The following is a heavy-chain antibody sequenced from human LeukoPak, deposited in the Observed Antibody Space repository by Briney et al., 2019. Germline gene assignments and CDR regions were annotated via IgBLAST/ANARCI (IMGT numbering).Heavy chain of an antibody. Sequence: GGSLRLSCEGSGFTFSSYAMSWVRQAPGKGLEWVSVISGSGDSAFYADSVKGQFTISRDNSKNTLYLQMNSLRAEDTAVYYCARGVVPAAMGGYFDYWGQGTLVTVSS. CDR3: ARGVVPAAMGGYFDY. D-gene: IGHD2-2*01. CDR2: ISGSGDSA. J-gene: IGHJ4*02. CDR1: GFTFSSYA. V-gene: IGHV3-23*01.